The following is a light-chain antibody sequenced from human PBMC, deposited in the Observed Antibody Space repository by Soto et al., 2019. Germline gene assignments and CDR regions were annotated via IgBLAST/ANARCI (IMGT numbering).Light chain of an antibody. CDR2: DVS. V-gene: IGKV3-11*01. Sequence: EIVLTQSPATLSLSPGERATLSCRASQSVGFYLAWYQQKPGQAPRLLIYDVSNRATGVPARFTGSGSGTDFTLTISSLEPEDFAVYYCQQRDWPWTFGQGTKVEIK. J-gene: IGKJ1*01. CDR3: QQRDWPWT. CDR1: QSVGFY.